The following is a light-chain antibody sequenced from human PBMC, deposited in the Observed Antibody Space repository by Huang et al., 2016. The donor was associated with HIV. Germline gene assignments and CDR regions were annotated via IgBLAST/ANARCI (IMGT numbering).Light chain of an antibody. CDR1: QSLLHSNGHNY. V-gene: IGKV2-28*01. Sequence: DIVMVQSPASLSVTPGEAASITCRSSQSLLHSNGHNYLDWYWKKPGQSPQLLIYLGSTRASGVPDRFSGSGSGTYFTLRINRVETGDVGVYYCMQGLQTWTFGQGTKVEI. CDR3: MQGLQTWT. CDR2: LGS. J-gene: IGKJ1*01.